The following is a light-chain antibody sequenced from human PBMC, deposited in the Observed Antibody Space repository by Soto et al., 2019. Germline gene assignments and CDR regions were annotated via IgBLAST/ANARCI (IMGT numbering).Light chain of an antibody. V-gene: IGKV3-20*01. Sequence: EIVLTQSPGTLSLSPGERATLSCRASQTISSSYFAWYQQTPGQAPRLXXSGASSRANGIPARFSGSGSGTDLTLTISRLEPEDFAVYFCQQYGSSPPITFGPGTKVDIK. J-gene: IGKJ3*01. CDR3: QQYGSSPPIT. CDR2: GAS. CDR1: QTISSSY.